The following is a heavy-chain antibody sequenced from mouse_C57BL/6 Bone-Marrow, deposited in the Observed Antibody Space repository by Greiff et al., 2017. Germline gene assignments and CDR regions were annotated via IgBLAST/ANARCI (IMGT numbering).Heavy chain of an antibody. D-gene: IGHD1-1*01. CDR1: GYAFTNYL. Sequence: QVQLQQSGAELVRPGTSVKVSCKASGYAFTNYLIEWVKQRPGQGLEWIGVINPGSGGTNYNEKFKGKATLTADKSSSTAYMQLSSLTSEDSAGYFCASRVITTVVRHWYFDVWGTGTTVTVSS. V-gene: IGHV1-54*01. CDR3: ASRVITTVVRHWYFDV. CDR2: INPGSGGT. J-gene: IGHJ1*03.